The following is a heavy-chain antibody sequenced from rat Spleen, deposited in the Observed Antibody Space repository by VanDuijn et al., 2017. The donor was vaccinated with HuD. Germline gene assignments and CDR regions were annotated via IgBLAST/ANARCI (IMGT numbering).Heavy chain of an antibody. V-gene: IGHV5-29*01. D-gene: IGHD4-3*01. Sequence: EVQLVESDGGLVQPGRSLKLSCAASGFTFSDYYMAWVRQAPTKGLEWVATISYDGSSTYYRDSVKGRFTISRDNAKSTLYLQMDSLRSEDTATYYCARQGNSGPYVMDAWGQGASVTVSS. CDR3: ARQGNSGPYVMDA. CDR1: GFTFSDYY. CDR2: ISYDGSST. J-gene: IGHJ4*01.